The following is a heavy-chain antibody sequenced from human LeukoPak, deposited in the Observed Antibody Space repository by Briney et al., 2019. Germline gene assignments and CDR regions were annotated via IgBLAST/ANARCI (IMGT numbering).Heavy chain of an antibody. Sequence: ASVKVSCKVSGYTLTELSMHWVRQAPGKGLEWMGGFDPEDGETIYAQKFQGRVTMTEGTSTDTAYMELSSLRSEDTAVYYCATKIFGVVIWYYFDYWGQGTLVTVSS. CDR2: FDPEDGET. J-gene: IGHJ4*02. V-gene: IGHV1-24*01. CDR3: ATKIFGVVIWYYFDY. D-gene: IGHD3-3*01. CDR1: GYTLTELS.